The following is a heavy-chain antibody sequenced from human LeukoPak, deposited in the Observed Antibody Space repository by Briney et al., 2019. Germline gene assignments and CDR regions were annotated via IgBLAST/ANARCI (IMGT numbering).Heavy chain of an antibody. D-gene: IGHD3-22*01. V-gene: IGHV4-39*01. Sequence: SETLSLTCTVSGDSISSNSNYWGWIRQPPGKGLEWIGSIYYSGVSYYNPSLKSRVIISVDTSKNQFSLKLSSVTAADTAVFYCARHYYDSSGYYLEGFDIWGQGTMVTVSS. J-gene: IGHJ3*02. CDR2: IYYSGVS. CDR1: GDSISSNSNY. CDR3: ARHYYDSSGYYLEGFDI.